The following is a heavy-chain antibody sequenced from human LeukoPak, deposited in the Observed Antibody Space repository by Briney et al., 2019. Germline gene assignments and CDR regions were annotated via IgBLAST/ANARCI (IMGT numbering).Heavy chain of an antibody. D-gene: IGHD6-13*01. CDR2: IYYSGST. CDR3: ARDLPEYSSSWYYFDY. J-gene: IGHJ4*02. CDR1: GASISSYY. Sequence: SETLSLTCTVSGASISSYYWSWIRQPPGKGLEWIGYIYYSGSTNYNPSLKSRVTISVDTSKNQFSLKLSSVTAADTAVYYCARDLPEYSSSWYYFDYWGQGTLVTVSS. V-gene: IGHV4-59*01.